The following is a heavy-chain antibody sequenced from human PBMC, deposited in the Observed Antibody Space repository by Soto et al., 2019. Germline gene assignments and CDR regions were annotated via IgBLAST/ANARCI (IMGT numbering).Heavy chain of an antibody. CDR2: IYSGGST. Sequence: EVQLVESGGGLVQPGGSLRLSCAASGFTVSSNYMSWVRQAPGKGLEWVSVIYSGGSTYYADSVKGRFTISRDNSKNTLYLQMNSLRAEDTAVYYCARDPRSSWPYYYYGMDVWGQGTTVTVSS. CDR3: ARDPRSSWPYYYYGMDV. J-gene: IGHJ6*02. D-gene: IGHD6-13*01. CDR1: GFTVSSNY. V-gene: IGHV3-66*01.